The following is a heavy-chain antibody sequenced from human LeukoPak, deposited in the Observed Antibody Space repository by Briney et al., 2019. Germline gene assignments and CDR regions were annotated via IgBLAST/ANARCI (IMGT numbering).Heavy chain of an antibody. V-gene: IGHV3-9*01. CDR3: AKGRLFIVGASDAFDI. CDR1: GFTFDDYA. J-gene: IGHJ3*02. D-gene: IGHD1-26*01. Sequence: GGSLRLSCAASGFTFDDYAMHCVRQAPGKGLEWGSGISWNSGSIGYADSVKGRFTISRDNAKNSLYLQMNSLRAEDTALYYCAKGRLFIVGASDAFDIWGQGTMVTVSS. CDR2: ISWNSGSI.